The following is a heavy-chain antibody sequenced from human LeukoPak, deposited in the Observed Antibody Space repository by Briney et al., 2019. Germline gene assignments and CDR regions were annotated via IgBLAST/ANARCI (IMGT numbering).Heavy chain of an antibody. D-gene: IGHD1-14*01. V-gene: IGHV4-34*01. J-gene: IGHJ6*02. CDR1: GGSFSGYY. Sequence: KPSETLSLTCAVYGGSFSGYYWSWIRQPPGKGLEWIGEINHSGSTYYNPSLKSRVTISVDRSKNQFSLKLSSVTAADTAVYYCARETGRYGMDVWGQGTTVTVSS. CDR3: ARETGRYGMDV. CDR2: INHSGST.